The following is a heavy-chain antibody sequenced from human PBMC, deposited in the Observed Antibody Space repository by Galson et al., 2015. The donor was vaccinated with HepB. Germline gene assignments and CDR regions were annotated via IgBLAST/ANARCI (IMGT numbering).Heavy chain of an antibody. D-gene: IGHD3-3*01. CDR3: ARASRITIFGVGTAPNDY. CDR2: IIPIFGTA. J-gene: IGHJ4*02. CDR1: GGTFSSYA. V-gene: IGHV1-69*06. Sequence: SCKASGGTFSSYAISWVRQAPGQGLEWMGGIIPIFGTANYAQKFQGRVTITADKSTSTAYMELSSLRSEDTAVYYCARASRITIFGVGTAPNDYWGQGTLVTVSS.